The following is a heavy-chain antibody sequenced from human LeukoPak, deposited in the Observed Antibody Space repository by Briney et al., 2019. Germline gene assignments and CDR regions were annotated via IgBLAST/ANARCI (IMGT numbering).Heavy chain of an antibody. CDR3: ARSRTMIEKAFDI. J-gene: IGHJ3*02. CDR2: IYYSGST. Sequence: ASETLSLTCTVSGGSISSGGYYWSWIRQHPGQGLEWIGYIYYSGSTYYNPSLKSRVTISVDTSKNQFSLKLSSVTAADTAVYYCARSRTMIEKAFDIWGQGTMVTVSS. CDR1: GGSISSGGYY. D-gene: IGHD3-22*01. V-gene: IGHV4-31*03.